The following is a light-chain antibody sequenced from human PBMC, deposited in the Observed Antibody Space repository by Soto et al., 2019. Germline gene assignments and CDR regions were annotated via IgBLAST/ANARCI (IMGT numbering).Light chain of an antibody. V-gene: IGKV3-11*01. Sequence: EIVLTQSPATLSLSPGERATLSCRASQSVSSFLAWYQQRPGQAPRLLIYVASHRATGIPARFSGSGSGTDFTLTINSLEPEDLALYYCQQRYNWPRTFGQGTKVEIK. CDR3: QQRYNWPRT. CDR1: QSVSSF. CDR2: VAS. J-gene: IGKJ1*01.